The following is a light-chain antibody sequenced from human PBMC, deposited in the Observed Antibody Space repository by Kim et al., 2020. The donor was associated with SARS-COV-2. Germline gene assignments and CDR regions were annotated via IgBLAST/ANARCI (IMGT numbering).Light chain of an antibody. CDR2: DVS. CDR3: SSYTSSSSYV. V-gene: IGLV2-14*03. Sequence: GHAITIPCTGTSSAVGGYNYVSWYQQHPGKDPKLMIYDVSKRPSGVSNRFSGSKSGNTASLTISGLQAEDEADYYCSSYTSSSSYVFASGTKVTVL. CDR1: SSAVGGYNY. J-gene: IGLJ1*01.